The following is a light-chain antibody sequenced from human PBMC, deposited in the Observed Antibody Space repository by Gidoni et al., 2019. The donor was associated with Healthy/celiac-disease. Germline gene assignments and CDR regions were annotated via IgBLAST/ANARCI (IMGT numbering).Light chain of an antibody. Sequence: QSALTQPASVSGSPGQSITISCTGTSSDVGSYHLVSWYQQHPGKAPKLMIYEVSKRPSGGSNRFSGSKSGNTASLTISGLQAEDEADYYCCSYAGSSTPNWVFGGGTKLTVL. CDR2: EVS. J-gene: IGLJ3*02. CDR1: SSDVGSYHL. V-gene: IGLV2-23*02. CDR3: CSYAGSSTPNWV.